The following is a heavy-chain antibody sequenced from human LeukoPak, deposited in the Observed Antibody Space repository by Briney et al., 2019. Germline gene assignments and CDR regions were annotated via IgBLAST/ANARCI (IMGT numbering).Heavy chain of an antibody. D-gene: IGHD5-24*01. CDR2: ISYDGSKK. V-gene: IGHV3-30*18. J-gene: IGHJ4*02. CDR1: GFTFSSYG. CDR3: AKRPPDGYNYFGY. Sequence: PGGSLRLSCAASGFTFSSYGMYWVRQAPGKGLEWVAVISYDGSKKYYADSVKGRFTISRDNSKSTLYLQMNSLRAEDTAVYFCAKRPPDGYNYFGYWGQGTLVTVSS.